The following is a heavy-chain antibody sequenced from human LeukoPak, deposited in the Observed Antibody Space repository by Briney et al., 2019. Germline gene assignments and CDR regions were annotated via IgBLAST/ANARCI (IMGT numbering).Heavy chain of an antibody. Sequence: ASVKVSCKASGYTFIDYYIHWVRQAPGQGLEWMGWINPTSGATNSAQKFHGRVTVTSDTSISTAYMELSGLRSDDTAIYYCSEATNRGTPANSYVYWGQGTLVTVSS. D-gene: IGHD2-8*01. CDR2: INPTSGAT. J-gene: IGHJ4*02. CDR3: SEATNRGTPANSYVY. V-gene: IGHV1-2*02. CDR1: GYTFIDYY.